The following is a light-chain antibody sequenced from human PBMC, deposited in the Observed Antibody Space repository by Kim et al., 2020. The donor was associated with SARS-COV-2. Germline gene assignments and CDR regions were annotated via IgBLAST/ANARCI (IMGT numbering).Light chain of an antibody. V-gene: IGKV3-20*01. CDR2: GAS. CDR3: QQYGSSPNS. CDR1: QSVSSSY. Sequence: LPPGERPPLSGRARQSVSSSYLAWYQQKPGQAPRLLIYGASSRATGIPDRFSGSGSGTDFTLTISRLEPEDFAVYYCQQYGSSPNSFGQGTKLEI. J-gene: IGKJ2*03.